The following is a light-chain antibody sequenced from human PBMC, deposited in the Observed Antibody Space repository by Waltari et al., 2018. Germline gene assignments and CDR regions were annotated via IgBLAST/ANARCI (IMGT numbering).Light chain of an antibody. CDR1: QSVSSN. V-gene: IGKV3-15*01. CDR3: QQYNNWPPYT. Sequence: EIVMTQSPATLSVSPGERATLSCRASQSVSSNLAWYQQKPGQAPRLLIDGASTRANGIPARFSGSGSGTEFTLTISSLQSEDFAVYYCQQYNNWPPYTFGQGTKLEIK. CDR2: GAS. J-gene: IGKJ2*01.